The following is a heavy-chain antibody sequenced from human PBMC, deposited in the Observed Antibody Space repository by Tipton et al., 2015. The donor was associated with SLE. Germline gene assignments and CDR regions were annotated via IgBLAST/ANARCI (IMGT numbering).Heavy chain of an antibody. D-gene: IGHD1-1*01. Sequence: GLVKPSETLSLTCAVYGGSFSGYQWSWIRQPPGKGLEWIGEINHSGSTNYNPSLKSRVTISVDTSKNQFSLKLSSVTAADTAVYYCARGVLRPFDYWGQGTLVTVSS. V-gene: IGHV4-34*01. CDR1: GGSFSGYQ. CDR3: ARGVLRPFDY. J-gene: IGHJ4*02. CDR2: INHSGST.